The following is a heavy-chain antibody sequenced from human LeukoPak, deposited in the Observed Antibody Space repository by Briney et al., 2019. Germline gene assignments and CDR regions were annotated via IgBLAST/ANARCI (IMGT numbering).Heavy chain of an antibody. Sequence: ASVKVSCKASGGTFSSNAISWVRQAPGQGLEWMGRINPNSGGTNYAQKFQGRVTMTRDTSISTAYMELNRLRSDDTAVYYCARADCSTTSCLDAFDIWGQGTMVTVSS. J-gene: IGHJ3*02. CDR3: ARADCSTTSCLDAFDI. V-gene: IGHV1-2*06. CDR2: INPNSGGT. CDR1: GGTFSSNA. D-gene: IGHD2-2*01.